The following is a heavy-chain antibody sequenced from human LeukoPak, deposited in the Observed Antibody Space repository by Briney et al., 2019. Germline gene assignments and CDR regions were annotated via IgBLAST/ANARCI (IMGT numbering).Heavy chain of an antibody. J-gene: IGHJ4*02. CDR1: GFNFSSYW. Sequence: GGSLRLSCAASGFNFSSYWMSWVRQAPGKGLEWMANIKQDGNKKYYVDSVKGRFTISRDNAKNSLYLQMKSLRAEDTAVYYCARDLVGGDYWGQGTLVTVSS. CDR2: IKQDGNKK. CDR3: ARDLVGGDY. D-gene: IGHD3-16*01. V-gene: IGHV3-7*01.